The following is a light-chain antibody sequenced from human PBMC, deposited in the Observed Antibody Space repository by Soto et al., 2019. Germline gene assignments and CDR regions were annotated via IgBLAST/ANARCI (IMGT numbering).Light chain of an antibody. V-gene: IGLV2-11*01. CDR1: SSDVDGYNY. CDR2: DVS. CDR3: CSYAGSYTLYV. J-gene: IGLJ1*01. Sequence: QSVLTQPRSVSGSPGQSVTISCTGTSSDVDGYNYVSWYQQHPGKAPKLMIYDVSKRPSGVPDRFSGSKSGNTASLTISGLQAEDEADYYCCSYAGSYTLYVFGSGTKVTGL.